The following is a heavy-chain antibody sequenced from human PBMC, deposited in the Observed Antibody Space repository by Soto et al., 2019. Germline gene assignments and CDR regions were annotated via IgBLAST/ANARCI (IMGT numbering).Heavy chain of an antibody. V-gene: IGHV1-8*01. J-gene: IGHJ4*02. Sequence: QVQLVQSGAEVKKPGASVKVSCKASGYTFTSYDINWVRQATGQGLEWMGWMNPNSGNTGYAQKFQGRVTMTRNTSISTAYMELSSLRSEDTAVYYCARSGTMITFGGVIVIPNDYWGQGTLVTVSS. CDR1: GYTFTSYD. CDR3: ARSGTMITFGGVIVIPNDY. D-gene: IGHD3-16*02. CDR2: MNPNSGNT.